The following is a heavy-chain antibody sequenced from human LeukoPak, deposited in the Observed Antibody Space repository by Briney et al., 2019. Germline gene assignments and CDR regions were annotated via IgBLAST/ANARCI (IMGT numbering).Heavy chain of an antibody. D-gene: IGHD6-19*01. V-gene: IGHV1-69*04. CDR3: ASYLIAVAGSFDY. J-gene: IGHJ4*02. CDR1: GYTFTSYG. Sequence: ASVKVSCKASGYTFTSYGISWVRQAPGQGLEWMGRIILILGIANYAQKFQGRVTITADKSTSTAYMELSSLRSEDTAVYYCASYLIAVAGSFDYWGQGTLVTVSS. CDR2: IILILGIA.